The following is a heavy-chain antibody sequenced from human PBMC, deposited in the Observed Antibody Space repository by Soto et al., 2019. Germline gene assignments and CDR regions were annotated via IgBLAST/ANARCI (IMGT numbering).Heavy chain of an antibody. CDR1: GYTFINYY. D-gene: IGHD2-15*01. V-gene: IGHV1-46*01. CDR2: FNPTSGST. CDR3: ARAFCSGGSCYLDY. Sequence: GASVKVSCKASGYTFINYYIHWVRQAPGQGLEWMGIFNPTSGSTNYAQKFQGRVTLTMDTSTRTVYMELSSLRFDDTAVYYCARAFCSGGSCYLDYWGQGALVTVSS. J-gene: IGHJ4*02.